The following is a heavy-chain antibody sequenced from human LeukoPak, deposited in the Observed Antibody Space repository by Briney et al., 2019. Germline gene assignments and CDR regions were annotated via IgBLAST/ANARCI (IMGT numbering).Heavy chain of an antibody. J-gene: IGHJ3*02. V-gene: IGHV4-61*02. CDR3: ARGPGSYSKEAFDI. Sequence: PSETLSLTCTVSGGYISSGSYYWSWIRQPAEKGLEWIGRIFASGSTNYNPSLKSRVTISVDTSNNQFSLKLSSVTAADTAVYYCARGPGSYSKEAFDIWGQGTMVTVSS. D-gene: IGHD3-10*01. CDR1: GGYISSGSYY. CDR2: IFASGST.